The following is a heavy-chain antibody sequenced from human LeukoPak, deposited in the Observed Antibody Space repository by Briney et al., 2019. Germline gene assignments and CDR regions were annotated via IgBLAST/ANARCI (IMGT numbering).Heavy chain of an antibody. J-gene: IGHJ4*02. D-gene: IGHD6-19*01. V-gene: IGHV4-34*01. CDR2: INHSGST. Sequence: SETLSLTCSVYGGSFSGYYWTWIRQPPGKGLEWIGEINHSGSTNYNPSLKSRVTISVDTSKNQFSLKLSSVTAADTAVYYCARVGGPSGWDQYYFDYWGQGTLVTVSS. CDR1: GGSFSGYY. CDR3: ARVGGPSGWDQYYFDY.